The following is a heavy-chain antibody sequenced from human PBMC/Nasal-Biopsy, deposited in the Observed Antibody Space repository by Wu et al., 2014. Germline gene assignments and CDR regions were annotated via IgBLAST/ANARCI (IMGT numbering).Heavy chain of an antibody. Sequence: SCKVSGYSLTDVSMHWVRQAPGKGLEYVSAITDNGGIKFHADSVKGRFIISRDNSKNTLFLQMNNLRAEDTAIYYCARHSVSLYFDSWGQGALVTVSS. V-gene: IGHV3-64*02. CDR2: ITDNGGIK. CDR1: GYSLTDVS. D-gene: IGHD3-16*01. J-gene: IGHJ4*02. CDR3: ARHSVSLYFDS.